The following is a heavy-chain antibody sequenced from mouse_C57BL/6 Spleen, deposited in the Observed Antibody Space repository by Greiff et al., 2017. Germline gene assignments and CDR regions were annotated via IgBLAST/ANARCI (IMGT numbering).Heavy chain of an antibody. D-gene: IGHD3-2*02. CDR1: GFTFSSYA. J-gene: IGHJ4*01. CDR2: ISDGGSYT. Sequence: EVQLVESGGGLVKPGGSLKLSCAASGFTFSSYAMSWVRQTPEKRLEWVATISDGGSYTYSPDDVEGRFTISRDNAKNNLYLQMSHLMSEDTAMYYCARGQGDYTMDYWGQGTSVTVSS. CDR3: ARGQGDYTMDY. V-gene: IGHV5-4*01.